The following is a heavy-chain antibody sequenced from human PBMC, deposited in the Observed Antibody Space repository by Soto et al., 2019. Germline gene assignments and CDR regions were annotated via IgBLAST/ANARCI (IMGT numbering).Heavy chain of an antibody. CDR3: AKDRRAGGNYGFYSDF. Sequence: EVQLLESGGGLVQPGGSLRLSCAASGFTFSSYGMTSVRQAPGKGLEWVSFSSATGAGTYYADSVKGRFTISRDNSKNTLYLQMTSLRADDTAVYYCAKDRRAGGNYGFYSDFWGQGALVIVSS. V-gene: IGHV3-23*01. CDR1: GFTFSSYG. D-gene: IGHD1-7*01. J-gene: IGHJ4*02. CDR2: SSATGAGT.